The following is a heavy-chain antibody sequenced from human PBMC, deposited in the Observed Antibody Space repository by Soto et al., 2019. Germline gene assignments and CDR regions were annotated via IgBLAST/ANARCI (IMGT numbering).Heavy chain of an antibody. V-gene: IGHV3-23*01. Sequence: EVQLLESGGGLVQPGGSLRLSCTASGFTFSTSAMSWVRQAPGKGLEWVSAINDSGDDTYDADSVKGRFTISRDNSKSTLSLQMNSLRDEDTAVYYCAKQRGYCSRGLCYFDSWGQGTLVTVSS. CDR2: INDSGDDT. J-gene: IGHJ4*02. CDR1: GFTFSTSA. D-gene: IGHD2-15*01. CDR3: AKQRGYCSRGLCYFDS.